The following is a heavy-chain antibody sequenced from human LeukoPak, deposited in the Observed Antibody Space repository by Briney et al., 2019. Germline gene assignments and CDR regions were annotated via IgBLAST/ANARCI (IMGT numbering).Heavy chain of an antibody. D-gene: IGHD1-26*01. CDR3: AGVVVGAHDFDY. CDR2: INAGNGNT. Sequence: ASVKVSCKASGYTFTSYAMHWVRQAPGQRLEWMGWINAGNGNTKYSQKFQGRVTITRDTSASTAYMELSSLRSEDTAVYYCAGVVVGAHDFDYWGQGTLVTVSS. V-gene: IGHV1-3*01. CDR1: GYTFTSYA. J-gene: IGHJ4*02.